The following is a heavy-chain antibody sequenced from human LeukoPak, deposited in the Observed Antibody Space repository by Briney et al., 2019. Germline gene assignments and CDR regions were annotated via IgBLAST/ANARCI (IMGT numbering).Heavy chain of an antibody. CDR2: IRYDGSNK. CDR3: AKDRFFYDSGSKAN. V-gene: IGHV3-30*02. D-gene: IGHD3-22*01. CDR1: GFTFSGYG. Sequence: GGSLRLSCAASGFTFSGYGMHWVRQAPGKGLEWVAFIRYDGSNKYYADSVKGRFTISRDNSKNTLYLQMNSLRAEDTAVYYCAKDRFFYDSGSKANWGQGTLVTVSS. J-gene: IGHJ4*02.